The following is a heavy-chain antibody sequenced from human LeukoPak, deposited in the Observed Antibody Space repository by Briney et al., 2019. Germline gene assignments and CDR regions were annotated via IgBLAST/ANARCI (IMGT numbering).Heavy chain of an antibody. D-gene: IGHD5-12*01. J-gene: IGHJ4*02. Sequence: PRGSLRLSCRASGFTFSGYAMNWVRQAPGKGLEWVSAISGGGGTTYYADSVKGRFTISRDNSKNTLFLQMNSLRAEDTAVYYCAKDREGLSSGYDLEYFDYWGQGTLVTVSS. CDR2: ISGGGGTT. CDR1: GFTFSGYA. CDR3: AKDREGLSSGYDLEYFDY. V-gene: IGHV3-23*01.